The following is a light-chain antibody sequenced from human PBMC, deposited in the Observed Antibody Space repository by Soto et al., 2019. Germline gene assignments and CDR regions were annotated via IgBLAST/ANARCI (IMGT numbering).Light chain of an antibody. V-gene: IGLV1-40*01. CDR1: SSNIGAGYD. J-gene: IGLJ3*02. CDR3: QSYDSSLSGSGV. Sequence: QSVLTQPPSVSGAPGQRVTISCSGSSSNIGAGYDVHWYQQLPGTAPKLLISANNIRPSGVPDRFSGSESGTSASLAITGLQAEDEADYYCQSYDSSLSGSGVFGGGTKLTVL. CDR2: ANN.